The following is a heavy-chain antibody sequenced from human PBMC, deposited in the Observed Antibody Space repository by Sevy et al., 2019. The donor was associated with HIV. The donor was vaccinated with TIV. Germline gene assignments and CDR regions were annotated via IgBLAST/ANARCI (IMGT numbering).Heavy chain of an antibody. CDR2: ISGSGGST. J-gene: IGHJ3*02. CDR1: GFTFSSYA. D-gene: IGHD6-13*01. V-gene: IGHV3-23*01. Sequence: GGSLRLSCAASGFTFSSYAMSWVRQAPGKGLEWVSAISGSGGSTYYADSVKGRFTISRDNSKNALYLQMNSLGAEDTAVYYCAKVTAAAGSAFDAFDIWGQGTMVTVSS. CDR3: AKVTAAAGSAFDAFDI.